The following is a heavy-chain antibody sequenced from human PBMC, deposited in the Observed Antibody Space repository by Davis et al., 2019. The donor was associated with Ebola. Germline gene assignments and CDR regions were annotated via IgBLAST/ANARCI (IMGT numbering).Heavy chain of an antibody. CDR2: IYYSGST. D-gene: IGHD1-1*01. J-gene: IGHJ3*02. V-gene: IGHV4-39*07. CDR1: GGSISSSSYY. Sequence: GSLRLSCTVSGGSISSSSYYWGWIRQPPGKGLEWIGSIYYSGSTYYNPSLKSRVTISVDTSKNQFSLKLSSVTAADTAVYYCARASYTNAFDIWGQGTMVTVSS. CDR3: ARASYTNAFDI.